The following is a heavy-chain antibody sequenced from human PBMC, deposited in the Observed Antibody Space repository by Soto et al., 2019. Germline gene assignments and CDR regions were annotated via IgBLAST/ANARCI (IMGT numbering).Heavy chain of an antibody. D-gene: IGHD4-17*01. CDR2: ISAYNGNT. Sequence: GASVKVSCKASGYTFTSYGISWVRQAPGQGLEWMGWISAYNGNTNYAQKLQGRVTMTTDTSTSTAYMELRSLRSDDTAVYYCAREPSEVYGDYLNNWFDPWGQGTLVTVSS. J-gene: IGHJ5*02. CDR3: AREPSEVYGDYLNNWFDP. V-gene: IGHV1-18*01. CDR1: GYTFTSYG.